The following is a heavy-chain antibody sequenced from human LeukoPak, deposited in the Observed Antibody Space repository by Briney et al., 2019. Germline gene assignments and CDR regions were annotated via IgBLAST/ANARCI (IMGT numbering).Heavy chain of an antibody. CDR3: ATDPGGYDPYFDY. J-gene: IGHJ4*02. D-gene: IGHD5-12*01. Sequence: ASVKVSCKVSGYTLTELSMHWVRQAPGKGLEWMGGFDPEDGETIYAQKFQGRVTMTEDTSTDTAYMELSSLRSEDTAVYYCATDPGGYDPYFDYWGQGTLATVSS. CDR1: GYTLTELS. CDR2: FDPEDGET. V-gene: IGHV1-24*01.